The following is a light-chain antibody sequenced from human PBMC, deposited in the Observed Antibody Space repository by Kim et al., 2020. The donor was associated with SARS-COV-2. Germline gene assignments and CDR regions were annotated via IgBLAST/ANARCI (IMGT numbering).Light chain of an antibody. J-gene: IGLJ1*01. V-gene: IGLV3-19*01. Sequence: AVGRTVRMKGQGDSLRSYYASWYQQKPGQAPVLVIYGKNNRPSGIPDRFSGSSSGNTASLTITGAQAEDEADYYCNSRDSSGNHLVFGTGTKVTVL. CDR3: NSRDSSGNHLV. CDR2: GKN. CDR1: SLRSYY.